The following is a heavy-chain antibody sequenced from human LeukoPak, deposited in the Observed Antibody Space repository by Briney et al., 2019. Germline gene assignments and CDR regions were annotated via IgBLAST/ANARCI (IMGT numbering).Heavy chain of an antibody. CDR3: ARGYSGSYGRFDY. Sequence: SETLCLTCTVSGGSISSFYGSWRREPPGRGLGWSGYIYYSGNTNYNPSLKNRVPISVDTSKNQFSLKLSSVTAADTAVYYCARGYSGSYGRFDYWGQGTLVTVSS. V-gene: IGHV4-59*01. CDR1: GGSISSFY. J-gene: IGHJ4*02. CDR2: IYYSGNT. D-gene: IGHD1-26*01.